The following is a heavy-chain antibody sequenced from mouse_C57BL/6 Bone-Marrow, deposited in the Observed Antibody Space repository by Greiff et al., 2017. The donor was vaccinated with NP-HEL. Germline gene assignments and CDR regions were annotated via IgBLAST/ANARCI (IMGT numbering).Heavy chain of an antibody. CDR2: FDPSDSYT. J-gene: IGHJ3*01. CDR3: ARRADGYYVWFAY. D-gene: IGHD2-3*01. CDR1: GYTFTSYW. V-gene: IGHV1-50*01. Sequence: QVQLQQPGAELVKPGASVKLSCKASGYTFTSYWMQWVKQRPGQGLEWIGEFDPSDSYTNYNQKFKGKATLTVDTSTSTAYMQLSSLTSEDSAVYYCARRADGYYVWFAYWGQGTLVTVSA.